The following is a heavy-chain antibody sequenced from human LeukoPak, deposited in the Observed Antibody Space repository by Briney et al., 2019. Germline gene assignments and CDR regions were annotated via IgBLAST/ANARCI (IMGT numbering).Heavy chain of an antibody. CDR2: INPNSGGT. CDR1: GYTFTGYY. V-gene: IGHV1-2*02. J-gene: IGHJ4*02. Sequence: ASVKVSCKASGYTFTGYYMHWVRQAPGQGLEWMGWINPNSGGTNYAQKLQGRVTMTTDTSTSTAYMELRSLRSDDTAVYYCARDSDCSSTSCYVFDYWGQGTLVTVSS. D-gene: IGHD2-2*01. CDR3: ARDSDCSSTSCYVFDY.